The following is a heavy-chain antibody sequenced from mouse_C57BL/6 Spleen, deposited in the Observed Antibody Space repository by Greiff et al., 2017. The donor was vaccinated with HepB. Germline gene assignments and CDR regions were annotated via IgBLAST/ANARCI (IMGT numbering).Heavy chain of an antibody. CDR3: ARITTVVATDFDV. D-gene: IGHD1-1*01. V-gene: IGHV1-69*01. Sequence: QVQLKQPGAELVMPGASVKLSCKASGYTFTSYWMHWVKQRPGQGLEWIGEIDPSDSYTNYNQKFKGKSTLTVDKSSSTAYMQLSSLTSEDSAVYYCARITTVVATDFDVWGTGTTVTVSS. CDR2: IDPSDSYT. J-gene: IGHJ1*03. CDR1: GYTFTSYW.